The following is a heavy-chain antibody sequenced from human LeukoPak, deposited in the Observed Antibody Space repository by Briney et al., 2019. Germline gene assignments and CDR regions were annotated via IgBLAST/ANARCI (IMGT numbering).Heavy chain of an antibody. Sequence: ASVKVSCKASGYTFTSYDINWVRQATEQGLEWMGWMSPNSGNTGYAQKFQGRVTMTRNTSISTAYMELSSLRSEDTAVYYCARAFPDSSGYPDYWGQGTLVTVSS. V-gene: IGHV1-8*01. D-gene: IGHD3-22*01. CDR2: MSPNSGNT. J-gene: IGHJ4*02. CDR1: GYTFTSYD. CDR3: ARAFPDSSGYPDY.